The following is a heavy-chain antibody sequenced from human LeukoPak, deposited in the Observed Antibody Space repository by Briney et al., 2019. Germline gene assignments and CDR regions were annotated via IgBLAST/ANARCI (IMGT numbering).Heavy chain of an antibody. J-gene: IGHJ6*03. CDR1: GFTFSSYG. CDR3: VRGAARAYYMDV. V-gene: IGHV3-30*02. D-gene: IGHD6-6*01. Sequence: PGGSLRLSFAASGFTFSSYGMHWVRQAPGKGLEWVAFIRYDGSNKYYADSVKGRFTISRDNAKNTVHLQMNSLRAEDTAVYYCVRGAARAYYMDVWGKGTTVTVSS. CDR2: IRYDGSNK.